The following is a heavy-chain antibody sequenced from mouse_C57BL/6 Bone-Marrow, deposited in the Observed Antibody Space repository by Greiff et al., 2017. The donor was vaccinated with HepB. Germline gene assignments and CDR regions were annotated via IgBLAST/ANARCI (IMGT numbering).Heavy chain of an antibody. V-gene: IGHV6-6*01. CDR1: GFTFSDAW. D-gene: IGHD1-1*01. Sequence: EVKLMESGGGLVQPGGSMKLSCAASGFTFSDAWMDWVRQSPEKGLEWVAEIRNKANNHATYYAESVKGRFTISRDDSKSSVYLQMNSLRAEDTGIYYCNRPHYYGSSYHYAMDYWGQGTSVTVSS. CDR3: NRPHYYGSSYHYAMDY. J-gene: IGHJ4*01. CDR2: IRNKANNHAT.